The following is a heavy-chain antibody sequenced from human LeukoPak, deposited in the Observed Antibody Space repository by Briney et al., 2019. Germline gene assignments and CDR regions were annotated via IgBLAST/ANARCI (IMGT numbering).Heavy chain of an antibody. CDR2: IKQDGSDK. V-gene: IGHV3-7*01. CDR1: GFTFSSYW. D-gene: IGHD5-18*01. CDR3: ARSLYSYGYEPFDY. Sequence: GGSLRLSCAASGFTFSSYWMTWVRQAPGKGLEWVANIKQDGSDKYYVDSVKGRFTISRDNAKNSLYLQMNSLRAEDTAVYYCARSLYSYGYEPFDYWGQGTLVTVSS. J-gene: IGHJ4*02.